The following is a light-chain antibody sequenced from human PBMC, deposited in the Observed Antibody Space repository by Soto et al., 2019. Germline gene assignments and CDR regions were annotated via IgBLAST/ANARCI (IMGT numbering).Light chain of an antibody. J-gene: IGLJ2*01. V-gene: IGLV2-8*01. CDR3: SSYAGNNNLV. CDR1: SSDVGNYNY. Sequence: QSALTQPPSASGSPGQSVTISCIGTSSDVGNYNYVSWYQQHPGKAPKLMIYEASKRPSGVPDRFSGSKSGNTASLTVSGLHTEDEADYFCSSYAGNNNLVFGGGTKLTVL. CDR2: EAS.